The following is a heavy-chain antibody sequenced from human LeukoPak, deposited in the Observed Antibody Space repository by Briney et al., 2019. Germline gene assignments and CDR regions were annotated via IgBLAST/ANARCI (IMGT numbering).Heavy chain of an antibody. D-gene: IGHD5-18*01. Sequence: SETLSLTCAVYGGSFSGYYWSWIRQPPGKGLEWIGEINHSGSTNYNPSLKSRVTISVDTSKNQFSVKLSSVTAADSAVYYCARGSIGGYTYGGAFDIWGQGTMVTVSS. CDR1: GGSFSGYY. CDR3: ARGSIGGYTYGGAFDI. V-gene: IGHV4-34*01. CDR2: INHSGST. J-gene: IGHJ3*02.